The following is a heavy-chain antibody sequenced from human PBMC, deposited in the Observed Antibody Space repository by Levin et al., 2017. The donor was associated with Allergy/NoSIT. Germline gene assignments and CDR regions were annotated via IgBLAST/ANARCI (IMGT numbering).Heavy chain of an antibody. J-gene: IGHJ4*02. CDR3: ARRDSDGSNSFDY. V-gene: IGHV5-51*01. D-gene: IGHD2-21*01. CDR1: GYSFTSYW. Sequence: GASVKVSCQASGYSFTSYWFGWVRQRPGKGLEWMGLIFPGDSDTRVSPSFQGQIIMSVDKSSNTAYLQWSSLRASDTAMYYCARRDSDGSNSFDYWGQGTLVTVSP. CDR2: IFPGDSDT.